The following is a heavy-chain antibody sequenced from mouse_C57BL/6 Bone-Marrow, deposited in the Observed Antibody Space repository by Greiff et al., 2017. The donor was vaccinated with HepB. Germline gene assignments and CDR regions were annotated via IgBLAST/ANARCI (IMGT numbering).Heavy chain of an antibody. J-gene: IGHJ3*01. D-gene: IGHD2-3*01. CDR2: IWRGGST. V-gene: IGHV2-5*01. Sequence: QVQLQQSGPGLVQPSQSLSITCTVSGFSLTSYGVHWVRQSPGKGLEWLGVIWRGGSTDYNAAFMSRLSITKDNSKSQVFFKMNSLQADDTAIYYCAKEENDGPRALWFAYWGQGTLVTVSA. CDR3: AKEENDGPRALWFAY. CDR1: GFSLTSYG.